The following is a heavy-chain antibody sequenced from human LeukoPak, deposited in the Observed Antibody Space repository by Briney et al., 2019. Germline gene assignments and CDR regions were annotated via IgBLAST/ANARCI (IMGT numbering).Heavy chain of an antibody. CDR3: ASIAIPYYYGSGSIEGFDY. J-gene: IGHJ4*02. Sequence: PGGSLRLSCAASGFTFSSYSMNWVRQAPGKGLEWVSYISSSSSTIYYADSVKGRFTISRDNAKNSLYLQMNSLRAEDTAVYYCASIAIPYYYGSGSIEGFDYWGQGTLVTVSS. V-gene: IGHV3-48*04. CDR2: ISSSSSTI. CDR1: GFTFSSYS. D-gene: IGHD3-10*01.